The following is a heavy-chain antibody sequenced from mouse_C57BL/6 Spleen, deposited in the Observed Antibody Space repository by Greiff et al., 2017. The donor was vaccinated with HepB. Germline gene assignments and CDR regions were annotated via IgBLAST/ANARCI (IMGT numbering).Heavy chain of an antibody. CDR1: GYTFTSYW. D-gene: IGHD2-2*01. J-gene: IGHJ1*03. V-gene: IGHV1-64*01. CDR3: ARGGYDVRYFDV. Sequence: QVQLQQPGAELVKPGASVKLSCKASGYTFTSYWMHWVKQRPGQGLEWIGMIHPNSGSTNYNEKFKSKATLTVDKSSSTAYMQLSSLTSEDSAVYYCARGGYDVRYFDVWGTGTTVTVSS. CDR2: IHPNSGST.